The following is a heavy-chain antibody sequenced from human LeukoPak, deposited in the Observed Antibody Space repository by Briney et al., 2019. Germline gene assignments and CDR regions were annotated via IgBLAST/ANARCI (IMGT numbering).Heavy chain of an antibody. CDR1: GFTFSDHA. CDR2: IRGTGTTT. Sequence: GGSLRLSCAASGFTFSDHAMSWVRQAPGKGLEGASAIRGTGTTTFYAASVKGRFTISRDNSKNTADLQMNSLRAEDTAVYYCAKVSWLGTLPSYHFDSWGQGTQVTVS. D-gene: IGHD6-19*01. CDR3: AKVSWLGTLPSYHFDS. J-gene: IGHJ4*02. V-gene: IGHV3-23*01.